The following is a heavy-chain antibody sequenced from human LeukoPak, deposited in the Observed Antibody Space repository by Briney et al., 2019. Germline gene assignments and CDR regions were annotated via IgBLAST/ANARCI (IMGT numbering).Heavy chain of an antibody. D-gene: IGHD3-22*01. J-gene: IGHJ4*02. CDR1: GFTFSTYA. CDR2: ISGSGGST. V-gene: IGHV3-23*01. CDR3: AKGPITMIVVVPKPIDY. Sequence: GGSLRLSCAASGFTFSTYAMSWVRQAPGKGLEWVSAISGSGGSTYYADSVKGRFTISRDNSKNTLYLQMNSLRAEDTAVYYCAKGPITMIVVVPKPIDYWGQGTLVTVSS.